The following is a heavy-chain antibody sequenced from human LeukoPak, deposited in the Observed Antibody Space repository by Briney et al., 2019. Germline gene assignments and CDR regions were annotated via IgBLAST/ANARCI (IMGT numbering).Heavy chain of an antibody. CDR3: VKEQSSGYYRVADY. J-gene: IGHJ4*02. V-gene: IGHV3-30*18. Sequence: GGSLRLSCAASGFSFSSDGMHWVRRAPGKGLEWAAVISYDGTKEVYRDSVRGRFTISRDNSKNTLYLQMNTLRVEDTAVYHCVKEQSSGYYRVADYWGQGTLVTVSS. D-gene: IGHD6-19*01. CDR1: GFSFSSDG. CDR2: ISYDGTKE.